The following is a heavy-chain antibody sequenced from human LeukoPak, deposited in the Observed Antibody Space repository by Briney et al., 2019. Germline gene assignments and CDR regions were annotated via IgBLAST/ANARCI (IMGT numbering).Heavy chain of an antibody. V-gene: IGHV3-23*01. J-gene: IGHJ4*02. CDR1: GGSVSSYY. CDR3: AKQLGYCSDGSCYFPY. D-gene: IGHD2-15*01. CDR2: ISNNGGYT. Sequence: ETLSLTCTVSGGSVSSYYWSWVRQAPGKGLEWVSAISNNGGYTYYADSVQGRFTISRDNSKSTLCLQMNSLRAEDTAVYYCAKQLGYCSDGSCYFPYWGQGTLVTVSS.